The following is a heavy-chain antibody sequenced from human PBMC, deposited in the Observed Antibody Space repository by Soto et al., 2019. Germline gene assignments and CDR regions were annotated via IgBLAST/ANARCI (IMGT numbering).Heavy chain of an antibody. CDR2: TGAGSDGI. CDR1: GFTFSIYA. CDR3: AKYSTSGPSRFFDL. V-gene: IGHV3-23*01. J-gene: IGHJ4*02. Sequence: GGSLRLSCAASGFTFSIYAVAWIRQTPGKGLEWVSVTGAGSDGIQYVDSVKGRFSISRDNSKNTLYLHMNSLRAEDTAIYYCAKYSTSGPSRFFDLWGQGTLVTASS. D-gene: IGHD5-12*01.